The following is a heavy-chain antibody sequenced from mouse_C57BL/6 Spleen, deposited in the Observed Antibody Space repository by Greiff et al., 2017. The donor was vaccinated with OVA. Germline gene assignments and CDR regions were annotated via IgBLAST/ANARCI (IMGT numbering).Heavy chain of an antibody. D-gene: IGHD2-5*01. CDR2: IDPSDSYT. Sequence: VQLQQPGAELVMPGASVKLSCKASGYTFTSYWMHWVKQRPGQGLEWIGEIDPSDSYTNYNQKFKGKSTLTVDKSSSTAYMQLSSLTSEDSAVYYCARVDYSNYGIDYWGQGTTLTVSS. CDR1: GYTFTSYW. CDR3: ARVDYSNYGIDY. J-gene: IGHJ2*01. V-gene: IGHV1-69*01.